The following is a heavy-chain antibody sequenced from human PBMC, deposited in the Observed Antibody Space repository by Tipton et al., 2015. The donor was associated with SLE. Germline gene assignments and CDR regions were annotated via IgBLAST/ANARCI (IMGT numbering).Heavy chain of an antibody. D-gene: IGHD3-16*01. J-gene: IGHJ3*02. V-gene: IGHV4-34*01. CDR3: ARGLGLGGPGAFDI. Sequence: TLSLTCTVSGGSISSYYWSWIRQPPGKGLEWIGEINHSGSTNYNPSLKSRVTISVDTSKNQFSLKLSSVTAADTAVYYCARGLGLGGPGAFDIWGQGTMVTVSS. CDR1: GGSISSYY. CDR2: INHSGST.